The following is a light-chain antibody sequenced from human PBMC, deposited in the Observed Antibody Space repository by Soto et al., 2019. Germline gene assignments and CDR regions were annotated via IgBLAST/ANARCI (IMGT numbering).Light chain of an antibody. J-gene: IGLJ3*02. Sequence: QSALTQPASVSGSPGQSITISCTRTSSDVGGYNYVSWYQQHPGKAPKLMIYEVSNRPSGVSNRFSGSKSGNTASLTISGLQAEDEAHYYCSSYTSSSTRVFGGGTKLTVL. CDR3: SSYTSSSTRV. CDR2: EVS. V-gene: IGLV2-14*01. CDR1: SSDVGGYNY.